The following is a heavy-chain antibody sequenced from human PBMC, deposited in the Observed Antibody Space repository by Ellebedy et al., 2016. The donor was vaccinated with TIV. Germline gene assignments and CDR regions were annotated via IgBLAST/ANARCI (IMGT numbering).Heavy chain of an antibody. Sequence: MPSETLSLTCTVSGGSISSYYWSWIRQPPGKGLAWIGYIYYSGSTNYNPSLKSRVTITVDTSKNQFPLKLSSVTAADTAVYYCSRVGGGSRFDPWGQGTLVTVSS. CDR2: IYYSGST. J-gene: IGHJ5*02. CDR3: SRVGGGSRFDP. CDR1: GGSISSYY. V-gene: IGHV4-59*01. D-gene: IGHD2-15*01.